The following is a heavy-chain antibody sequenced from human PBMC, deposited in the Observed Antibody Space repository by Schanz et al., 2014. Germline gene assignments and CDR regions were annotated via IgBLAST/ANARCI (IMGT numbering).Heavy chain of an antibody. V-gene: IGHV3-9*01. CDR2: ISWNSGSI. CDR3: AKDGIMVQGVIWERYFDS. J-gene: IGHJ4*02. Sequence: VQLVESGGGVVQPGGSLRLSCAASGFTFNEYGMLWVRQAPGKGLEWVSSISWNSGSIDYADSVKGRFTISRDNAKNSLYLQMNSLRAEDTALYYCAKDGIMVQGVIWERYFDSWGQGTLVTVSS. D-gene: IGHD3-10*01. CDR1: GFTFNEYG.